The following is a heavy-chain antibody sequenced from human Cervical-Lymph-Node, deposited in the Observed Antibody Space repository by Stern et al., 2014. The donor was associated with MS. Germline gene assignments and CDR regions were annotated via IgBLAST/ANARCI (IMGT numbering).Heavy chain of an antibody. J-gene: IGHJ5*02. CDR3: TRKGNFDP. Sequence: QVQLVQSGAEVKKPGASVKVSCKTSGYSFPTYEIHWVRQATGQGLEWMGWMNPNSGKTGYVQKLQGRVPMTRDPSISTAYMELSSLTSEDTAVYYCTRKGNFDPWGQGTQVTVSS. CDR1: GYSFPTYE. V-gene: IGHV1-8*02. CDR2: MNPNSGKT.